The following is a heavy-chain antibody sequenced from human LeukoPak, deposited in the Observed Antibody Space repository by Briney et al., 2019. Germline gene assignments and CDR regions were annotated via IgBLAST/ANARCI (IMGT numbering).Heavy chain of an antibody. J-gene: IGHJ4*02. Sequence: GGSLRLSCAASGFTFSSYSMNWVRQAPGKGLEWVSYISSSRSTIYYADSVKGRFTISRDNAKNSLYLQMNSLRDEDTAVYYCARAGEQWLAEKVFDYWGQGTLVTVSS. CDR3: ARAGEQWLAEKVFDY. CDR2: ISSSRSTI. V-gene: IGHV3-48*02. CDR1: GFTFSSYS. D-gene: IGHD6-19*01.